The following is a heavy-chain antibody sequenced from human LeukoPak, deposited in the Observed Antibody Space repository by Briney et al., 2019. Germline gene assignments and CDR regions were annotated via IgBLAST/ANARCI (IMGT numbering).Heavy chain of an antibody. Sequence: SETLSLTCTVSGGSISSGDYYWSWIRQPPGKGLEWIGYIYYSGSTYYNPSLKSRVTISVDTSKNQFSLKLSPVTAADTAVYYCNRVVAAAMHLDWFDPWGQGTLVTVSS. CDR1: GGSISSGDYY. V-gene: IGHV4-30-4*01. D-gene: IGHD2-2*01. CDR2: IYYSGST. CDR3: NRVVAAAMHLDWFDP. J-gene: IGHJ5*02.